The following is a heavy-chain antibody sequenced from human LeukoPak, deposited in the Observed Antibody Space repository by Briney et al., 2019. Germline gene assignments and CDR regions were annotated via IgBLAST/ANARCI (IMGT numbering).Heavy chain of an antibody. CDR3: TRDSGTYNWFDP. V-gene: IGHV3-73*01. Sequence: GGSLRLSCVASGFTFSDSAIHWVRQSSGKGLEWIGHMDKETNLYSTALAASVKGRFTVSRDDSKNTAYLHMNSLKTEDTALYYCTRDSGTYNWFDPWGQGTLVTVSS. J-gene: IGHJ5*02. CDR1: GFTFSDSA. D-gene: IGHD1-26*01. CDR2: MDKETNLYST.